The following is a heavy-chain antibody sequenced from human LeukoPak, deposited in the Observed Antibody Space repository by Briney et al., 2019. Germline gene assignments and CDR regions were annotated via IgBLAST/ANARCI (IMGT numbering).Heavy chain of an antibody. CDR3: ARDWGGYSGYDRNWFDP. CDR1: GFTFSSYS. CDR2: ISSSSSTI. V-gene: IGHV3-48*01. Sequence: GGSLRLSCAASGFTFSSYSMNWVRQAPGKGLEWVSYISSSSSTIYYADSVKGRFTISRDNSKNTLSLQMNSLRTEDTAIYYCARDWGGYSGYDRNWFDPCGQGTLVTVSS. D-gene: IGHD5-12*01. J-gene: IGHJ5*02.